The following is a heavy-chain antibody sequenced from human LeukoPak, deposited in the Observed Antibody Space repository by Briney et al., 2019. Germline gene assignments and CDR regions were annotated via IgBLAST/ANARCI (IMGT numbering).Heavy chain of an antibody. Sequence: PGGSLRLSCAASGFTFSSYDMHWVRQATGKGLEWVSAIGTAGDTYYPGSVKGRFTISRDNSKNTLYLLMNSLRADDTAVYYCARGQHRWDYSHNLMSFWGQGTLVTASS. CDR3: ARGQHRWDYSHNLMSF. CDR2: IGTAGDT. D-gene: IGHD4-11*01. CDR1: GFTFSSYD. V-gene: IGHV3-13*01. J-gene: IGHJ3*01.